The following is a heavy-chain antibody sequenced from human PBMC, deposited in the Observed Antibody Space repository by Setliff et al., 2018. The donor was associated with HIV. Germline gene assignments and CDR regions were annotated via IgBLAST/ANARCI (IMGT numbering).Heavy chain of an antibody. V-gene: IGHV1-46*01. D-gene: IGHD2-2*02. CDR2: VYPSDGGT. Sequence: ASVKVSCKASGYTFTSYYMHWVRQAPGQGLEWMGMVYPSDGGTSYAQKFQGRVTMTRDTSTSTIYMELNSLTSEDTAVYYCARDNTAFDIWGQGTMVTVSS. CDR3: ARDNTAFDI. CDR1: GYTFTSYY. J-gene: IGHJ3*02.